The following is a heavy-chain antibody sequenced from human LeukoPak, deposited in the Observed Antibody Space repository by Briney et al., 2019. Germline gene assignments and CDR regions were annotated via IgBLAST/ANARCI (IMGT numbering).Heavy chain of an antibody. V-gene: IGHV1-3*01. J-gene: IGHJ4*02. Sequence: GASVKVSCKTLGYTFITSSIYWVRQAPGQRLERLGWITVASGNTRYSESLQGRVTLTRDTSANTAYMELHNLKFEDTAVYYCVGGSLGYWGQGTLVTVSS. CDR1: GYTFITSS. CDR3: VGGSLGY. CDR2: ITVASGNT. D-gene: IGHD3-16*01.